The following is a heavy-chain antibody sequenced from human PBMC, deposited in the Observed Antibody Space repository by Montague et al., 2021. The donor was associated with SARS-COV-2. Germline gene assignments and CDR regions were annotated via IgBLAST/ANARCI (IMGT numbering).Heavy chain of an antibody. Sequence: ETLSLTCTVSGGSISSSSYYWGWIRQPPGKGLEWIGSIYYSGSTYYNPSPKSRVTISVDTSKNQFSLKLSSVTAADTAVYYCARDAYCGGDCYSPVDYWGQGTLVTVSS. J-gene: IGHJ4*02. CDR1: GGSISSSSYY. V-gene: IGHV4-39*07. CDR3: ARDAYCGGDCYSPVDY. D-gene: IGHD2-21*01. CDR2: IYYSGST.